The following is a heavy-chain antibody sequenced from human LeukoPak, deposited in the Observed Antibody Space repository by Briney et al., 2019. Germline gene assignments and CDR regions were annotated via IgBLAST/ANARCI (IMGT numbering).Heavy chain of an antibody. D-gene: IGHD2-2*01. CDR2: INHSGST. CDR1: GGSFSGYY. Sequence: PETLSLTCAVYGGSFSGYYWSWIRQPPGKGLEWIGEINHSGSTNYNPSLKSRVTISVDTSKNQFSLKLSSVTAADTAVYYCARGLTDQGIVVVPAAGPFDYWGQGTLVTVSS. J-gene: IGHJ4*02. V-gene: IGHV4-34*01. CDR3: ARGLTDQGIVVVPAAGPFDY.